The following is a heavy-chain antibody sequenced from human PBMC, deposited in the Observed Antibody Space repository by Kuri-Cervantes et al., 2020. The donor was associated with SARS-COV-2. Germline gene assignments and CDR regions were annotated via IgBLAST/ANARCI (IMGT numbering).Heavy chain of an antibody. CDR3: ARHYAFDNFHK. D-gene: IGHD1-1*01. Sequence: SETLSLTCTVSGASISSSTYYWGWIRQSPGKGLKWIGSIYESGDTYYSSSLTSRLSLSVDTSRNQFSLRLTSVTAADTAIYYCARHYAFDNFHKWGQGTQVTVSS. CDR2: IYESGDT. J-gene: IGHJ4*02. V-gene: IGHV4-39*01. CDR1: GASISSSTYY.